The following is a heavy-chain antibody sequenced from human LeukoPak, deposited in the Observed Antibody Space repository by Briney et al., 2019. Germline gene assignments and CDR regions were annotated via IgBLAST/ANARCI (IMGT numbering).Heavy chain of an antibody. CDR3: ARWRDGYNLFARYYFDY. Sequence: SQTLSLTCTVSGGSISSGGYYWSWIRQHPGKGLEWIGYIYYSGSTYYNPSLKSRVTISVDTSKNLFSLKLSSVTAADTAVYYCARWRDGYNLFARYYFDYWGQGTLVTVSS. V-gene: IGHV4-31*03. CDR1: GGSISSGGYY. D-gene: IGHD5-24*01. CDR2: IYYSGST. J-gene: IGHJ4*02.